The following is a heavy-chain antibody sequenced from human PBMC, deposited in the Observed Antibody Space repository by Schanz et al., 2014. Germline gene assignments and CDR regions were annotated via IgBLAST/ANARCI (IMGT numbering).Heavy chain of an antibody. Sequence: GQLVESGGGVVQPGGSLRLSCAASGFTVSNSYIHWVRQAPGKGLEWVSSISSSSSYISYADSVKGRFTISRDNAKNSLYLQMNSLRAEDTAVYYCARDHQWLARYYMDVWGKGTTVTVSS. CDR3: ARDHQWLARYYMDV. CDR2: ISSSSSYI. V-gene: IGHV3-21*01. D-gene: IGHD6-19*01. J-gene: IGHJ6*03. CDR1: GFTVSNSY.